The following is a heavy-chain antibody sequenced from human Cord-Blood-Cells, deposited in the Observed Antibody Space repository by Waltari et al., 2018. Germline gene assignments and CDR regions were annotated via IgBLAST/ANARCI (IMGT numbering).Heavy chain of an antibody. J-gene: IGHJ5*02. V-gene: IGHV3-48*02. Sequence: EVQLVESGGGLVQPGGSLRLSCAASGFTFSSYSMNWVRQAPGKGVERFSYYISSRSTICYADSVQGRFTIARDNAKNSLYLQMNRLRDEDTAVYYCARVTAVADWFDPWGQGTLVTVAS. CDR1: GFTFSSYS. CDR2: YISSRSTI. CDR3: ARVTAVADWFDP. D-gene: IGHD6-19*01.